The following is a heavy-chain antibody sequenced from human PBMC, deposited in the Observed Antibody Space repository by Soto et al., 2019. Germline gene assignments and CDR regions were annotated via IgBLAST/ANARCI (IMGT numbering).Heavy chain of an antibody. CDR1: GYTFTSYA. CDR2: INAGNGNT. V-gene: IGHV1-3*01. Sequence: GASVKVSCKASGYTFTSYAMHWVRQAPGQRLEWMGWINAGNGNTKYSQKFQGRVTITRDTSASTACMELSSLRSEDTAVYYCAREYCSGGSCSIFDYWGQGTLVTVSS. CDR3: AREYCSGGSCSIFDY. D-gene: IGHD2-15*01. J-gene: IGHJ4*02.